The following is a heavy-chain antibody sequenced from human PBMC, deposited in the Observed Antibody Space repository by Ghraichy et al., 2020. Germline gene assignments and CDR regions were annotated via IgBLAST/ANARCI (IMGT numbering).Heavy chain of an antibody. J-gene: IGHJ5*02. CDR1: GFTFDTYA. D-gene: IGHD5-12*01. Sequence: GSLRLSCAASGFTFDTYAMTWVRQTPGKGLEWVSSISNSGVRTFYADSMKGRFTISRDNSNNTLFLQMNSLRAEDTAVYYCAKDVAPTPWGRFDPWGQGTRVTVSS. CDR3: AKDVAPTPWGRFDP. V-gene: IGHV3-23*01. CDR2: ISNSGVRT.